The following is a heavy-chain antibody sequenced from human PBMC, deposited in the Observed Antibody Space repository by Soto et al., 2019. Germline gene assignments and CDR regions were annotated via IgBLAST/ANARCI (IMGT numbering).Heavy chain of an antibody. CDR3: VRHGYYESSGYNDNYYAMDV. D-gene: IGHD3-22*01. V-gene: IGHV3-48*03. Sequence: PGGSLRLSCAASGFTFSDYEMNWVRQAPGKGLEWVSHISSSGGRIYYADSVKGRFTISRDNGKNSLNLQMNSLRVEDTAVYYCVRHGYYESSGYNDNYYAMDVWGQGTTVTVSS. CDR1: GFTFSDYE. J-gene: IGHJ6*02. CDR2: ISSSGGRI.